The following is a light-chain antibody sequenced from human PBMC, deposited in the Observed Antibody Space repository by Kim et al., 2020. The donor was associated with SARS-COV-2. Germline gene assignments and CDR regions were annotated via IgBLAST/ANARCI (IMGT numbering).Light chain of an antibody. V-gene: IGKV3-15*01. Sequence: GPQEERATLPCRARQRVRSKLAGNQKKPGQAPRLLIYGASTRATGIPARFSGSGSGTEFTLTISSLQSEDFAVYYCQQYNNWPWTFGQGTKVEI. CDR1: QRVRSK. CDR3: QQYNNWPWT. J-gene: IGKJ1*01. CDR2: GAS.